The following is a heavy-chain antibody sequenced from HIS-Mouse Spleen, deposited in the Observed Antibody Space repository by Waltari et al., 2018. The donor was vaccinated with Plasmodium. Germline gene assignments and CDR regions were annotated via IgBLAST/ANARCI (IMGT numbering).Heavy chain of an antibody. CDR3: ARVLGYKAAAGTFVEYFQH. CDR2: INPNRGGT. Sequence: QVQLVQSGAEVKKPGASVKVSCKASGYNFPGSYCPWVRHAPDPRLEWMGWINPNRGGTNYAQKFQGRVTMTRDTSISTAYMELSRLRSDDTAVYYCARVLGYKAAAGTFVEYFQHWGQGTLVTVSS. CDR1: GYNFPGSY. V-gene: IGHV1-2*02. J-gene: IGHJ1*01. D-gene: IGHD6-13*01.